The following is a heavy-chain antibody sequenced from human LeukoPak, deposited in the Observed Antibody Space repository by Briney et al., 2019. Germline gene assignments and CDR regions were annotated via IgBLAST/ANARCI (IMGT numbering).Heavy chain of an antibody. J-gene: IGHJ3*02. CDR3: ARGHTYYYGSGSSDAFDI. Sequence: GGSLRLSCAASGFTFSSYGMHWVRQAPGKGLEWAAVIWYDGSNKCYADSVKGRFTISRDNSKNTLYLQMNSLRAEDTAVYYCARGHTYYYGSGSSDAFDIWGQGTMVTVSS. D-gene: IGHD3-10*01. V-gene: IGHV3-33*01. CDR2: IWYDGSNK. CDR1: GFTFSSYG.